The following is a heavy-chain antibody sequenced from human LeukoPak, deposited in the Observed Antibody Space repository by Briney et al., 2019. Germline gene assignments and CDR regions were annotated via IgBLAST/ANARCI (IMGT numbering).Heavy chain of an antibody. CDR2: ISSSSATI. Sequence: PGGSLRLSCAASGFPFNSYSMNWVRQAPGKGLEWISYISSSSATIYYADSVKGRFTISRDNAKNSLYLQMNSLRAEDTAVYYCARPYYDFWSGYYGAFDIWGQGTMVTVSS. CDR1: GFPFNSYS. D-gene: IGHD3-3*01. CDR3: ARPYYDFWSGYYGAFDI. V-gene: IGHV3-48*01. J-gene: IGHJ3*02.